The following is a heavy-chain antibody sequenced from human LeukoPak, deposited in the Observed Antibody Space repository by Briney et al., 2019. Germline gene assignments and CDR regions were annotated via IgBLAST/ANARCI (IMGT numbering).Heavy chain of an antibody. D-gene: IGHD6-19*01. CDR3: ARVGGSGRFDS. Sequence: PSETLSLTCTVSGDSISSGSSHWGWIRQPPGRGLEWLGHIYYTGNTNYNPSLESRITISVDTSRNQFSLRLSSVTAADTAVYYCARVGGSGRFDSWGRGTLVTVSS. J-gene: IGHJ4*02. CDR2: IYYTGNT. CDR1: GDSISSGSSH. V-gene: IGHV4-61*01.